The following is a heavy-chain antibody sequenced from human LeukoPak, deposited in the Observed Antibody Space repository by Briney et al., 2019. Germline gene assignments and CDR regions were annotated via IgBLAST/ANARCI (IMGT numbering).Heavy chain of an antibody. CDR2: INHSGST. CDR3: ARGRNGSGSYYSKRNWFDP. CDR1: GGPFSGYY. Sequence: SETLSLTCAVYGGPFSGYYWSWIRQPPGKGLEWIGEINHSGSTNYNPSLKSRVTISVDTSKNQFSLKLSSVTAADTAVYYCARGRNGSGSYYSKRNWFDPWGQGTLVTVSS. D-gene: IGHD3-10*01. J-gene: IGHJ5*02. V-gene: IGHV4-34*01.